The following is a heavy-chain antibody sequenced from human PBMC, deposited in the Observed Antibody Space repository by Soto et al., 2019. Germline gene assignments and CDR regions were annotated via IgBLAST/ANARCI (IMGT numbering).Heavy chain of an antibody. CDR1: GFTFSSYG. V-gene: IGHV3-30*03. J-gene: IGHJ4*02. Sequence: GGSLRLSCAASGFTFSSYGMHWARQAPGKGLDWVATVSSDGSKTYYADSVKGRFTISRDNSKDTMFLQMNNLRIEDSALFYCARGDYYEASGYYLLYYFDSWGEGTLVTVSS. D-gene: IGHD3-22*01. CDR2: VSSDGSKT. CDR3: ARGDYYEASGYYLLYYFDS.